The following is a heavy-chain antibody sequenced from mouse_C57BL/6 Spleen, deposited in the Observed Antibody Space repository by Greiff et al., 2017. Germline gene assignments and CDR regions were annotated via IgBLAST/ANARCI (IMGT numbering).Heavy chain of an antibody. CDR1: GYTFTSYW. J-gene: IGHJ4*01. D-gene: IGHD1-1*01. Sequence: QVQLQQPGAELVRPGSSVKLSCKASGYTFTSYWMDWVKQRPGQGLEWIGNIYPSDSETHYNQKFKDKAALTVDKSSSTAYMQLSSLTSEDSAVYYCAITTVVDYYAMDYWGQGTSVTVSS. V-gene: IGHV1-61*01. CDR3: AITTVVDYYAMDY. CDR2: IYPSDSET.